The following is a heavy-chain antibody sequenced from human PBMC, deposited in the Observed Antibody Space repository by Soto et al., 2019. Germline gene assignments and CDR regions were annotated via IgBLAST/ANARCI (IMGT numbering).Heavy chain of an antibody. CDR3: ARASGDGYNYDLFDP. J-gene: IGHJ5*02. D-gene: IGHD5-12*01. CDR1: CGSISSGDYY. Sequence: SETLSLTCTFSCGSISSGDYYWSWIRQPPGKGLEWIGYIYYSGSTYYNPSLKSRVTISVDTSKNQFSLKLSSVTAADTAVYYCARASGDGYNYDLFDPWGQGTLVTVSS. CDR2: IYYSGST. V-gene: IGHV4-30-4*01.